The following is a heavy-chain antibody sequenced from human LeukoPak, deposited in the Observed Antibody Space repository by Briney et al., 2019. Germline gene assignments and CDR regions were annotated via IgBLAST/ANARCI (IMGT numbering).Heavy chain of an antibody. CDR3: AKQGVLIRSYRDGVDY. CDR1: GFTFSSYA. Sequence: GGSLRLSCAASGFTFSSYAMSWVRQAPGKGLEWVSAISGSGGSTYYADSVKGRFTISRDNSKNTLYLQMNSLRAEDTPVYYCAKQGVLIRSYRDGVDYWGQGTLVTVSS. J-gene: IGHJ4*02. D-gene: IGHD1-26*01. V-gene: IGHV3-23*01. CDR2: ISGSGGST.